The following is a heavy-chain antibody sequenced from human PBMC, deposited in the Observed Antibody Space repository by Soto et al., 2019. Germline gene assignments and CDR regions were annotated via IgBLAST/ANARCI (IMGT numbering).Heavy chain of an antibody. V-gene: IGHV3-30*18. D-gene: IGHD3-10*01. Sequence: QVQLVESGGGVVQPGRSLSLSCAASGFTFRSYGMHWVRQAPGKGLEWVAIISYGGGNTYYADSVKGRFTISRDNSENTLYLQMNSPRPEDTAVYYCAKDTVTLWFGELSDHYGMDVWGQGTTVTVSS. CDR1: GFTFRSYG. CDR3: AKDTVTLWFGELSDHYGMDV. J-gene: IGHJ6*02. CDR2: ISYGGGNT.